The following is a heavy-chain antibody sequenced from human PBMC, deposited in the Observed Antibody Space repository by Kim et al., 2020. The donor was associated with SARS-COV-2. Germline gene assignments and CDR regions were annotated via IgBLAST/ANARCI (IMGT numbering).Heavy chain of an antibody. J-gene: IGHJ4*02. CDR2: IYCDGTT. V-gene: IGHV4-31*03. Sequence: SETLSLTCSVSGGSIYYWTWIRQHPGKGLEWIGHIYCDGTTDYNPSLKSRLTMSLDTSKNRFSLKLTSVTTADTARYYCARGVMGHYFDYWGQGTLVTVSS. D-gene: IGHD3-16*01. CDR3: ARGVMGHYFDY. CDR1: GGSIYY.